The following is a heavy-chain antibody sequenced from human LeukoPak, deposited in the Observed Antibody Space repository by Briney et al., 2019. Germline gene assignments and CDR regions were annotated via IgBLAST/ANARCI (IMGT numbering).Heavy chain of an antibody. Sequence: GASVKVSCKVSGYTLTELSMHWVRQAPGKGLEWMGGFDPEDGETIYAQKFQGRVTMTEDTSTDRAYMELSSLRSEDTAVYYCATGDYSNYYFDYWGQGTLVTVSS. CDR1: GYTLTELS. CDR2: FDPEDGET. J-gene: IGHJ4*02. CDR3: ATGDYSNYYFDY. V-gene: IGHV1-24*01. D-gene: IGHD4-11*01.